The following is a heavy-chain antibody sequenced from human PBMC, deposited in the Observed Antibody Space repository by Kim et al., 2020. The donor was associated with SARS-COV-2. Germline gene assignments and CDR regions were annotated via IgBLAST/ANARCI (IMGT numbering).Heavy chain of an antibody. CDR3: ARGVYQLVF. D-gene: IGHD2-2*01. J-gene: IGHJ4*02. CDR1: GFTFSTYW. V-gene: IGHV3-7*01. CDR2: IKQDGSVE. Sequence: GGSLRLSCAASGFTFSTYWMSWVRQAPGKGLEWVANIKQDGSVEYYVDSVKGRFTISRDNAKNSLYLQMNSLRAEDTAVYYCARGVYQLVFWGQGTLVTVSS.